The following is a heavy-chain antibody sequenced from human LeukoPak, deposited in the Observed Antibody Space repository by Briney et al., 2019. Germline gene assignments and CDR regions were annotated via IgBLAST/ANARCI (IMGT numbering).Heavy chain of an antibody. CDR3: ARLSGAGFSYYYYMDV. V-gene: IGHV1-2*02. CDR2: LDPYSGDT. J-gene: IGHJ6*03. CDR1: GYTFTNYY. Sequence: ASVKVSCKASGYTFTNYYIHWVRQAPGQGLEWMGWLDPYSGDTNYAQKFQGRVTMTRDTSISTAYMELSRLRSDDTAVYYCARLSGAGFSYYYYMDVWGKGTTVTVSS. D-gene: IGHD3-10*01.